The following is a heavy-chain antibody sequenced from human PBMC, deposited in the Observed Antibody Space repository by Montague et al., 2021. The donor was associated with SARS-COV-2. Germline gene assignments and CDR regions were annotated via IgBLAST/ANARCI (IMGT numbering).Heavy chain of an antibody. Sequence: SETLSLTCAVHGGSFSGYYWNWIRQPPGKGLEWIGEINHGGSTNYNPSLKSRLTISTDTSKNQFSLKLTSVAAADTAVYYCARLRDGVVPSPILGVGPYFSYHYMDVWGKGTTVTVSS. J-gene: IGHJ6*03. CDR3: ARLRDGVVPSPILGVGPYFSYHYMDV. D-gene: IGHD3-10*01. CDR1: GGSFSGYY. CDR2: INHGGST. V-gene: IGHV4-34*01.